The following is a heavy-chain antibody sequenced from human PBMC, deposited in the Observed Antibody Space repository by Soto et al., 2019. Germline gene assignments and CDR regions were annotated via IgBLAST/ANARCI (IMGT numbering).Heavy chain of an antibody. CDR2: IYYSGVT. CDR1: GDSISTYN. CDR3: ARVAADIASWLDP. D-gene: IGHD5-12*01. J-gene: IGHJ5*02. Sequence: QGQLQESGPGLVKPSETLSLTCTVSGDSISTYNWGWIRQPPGKGLEWIGCIYYSGVTNYNPSLKSRVTISEATPKNQLSLKLISVTAADTADYSCARVAADIASWLDPWGQGTLVTVSS. V-gene: IGHV4-59*12.